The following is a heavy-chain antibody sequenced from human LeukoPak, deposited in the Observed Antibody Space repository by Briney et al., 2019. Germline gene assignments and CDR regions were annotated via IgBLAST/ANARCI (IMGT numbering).Heavy chain of an antibody. CDR3: ARAPSEIGGYYPEYFRH. V-gene: IGHV3-74*01. CDR1: GFTFSTYW. D-gene: IGHD3-22*01. CDR2: IKSDGST. J-gene: IGHJ1*01. Sequence: GGSLRLSCAASGFTFSTYWMHWVRQAPGKGLVWVSRIKSDGSTNYADSVKGRFTISRDNAKNTVSLQMNSLRPEDTGVYYCARAPSEIGGYYPEYFRHWGQGTPVTVSS.